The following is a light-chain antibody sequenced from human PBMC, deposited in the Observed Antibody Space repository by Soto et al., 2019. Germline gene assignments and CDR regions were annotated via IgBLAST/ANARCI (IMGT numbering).Light chain of an antibody. CDR3: AAWDDSLSGRV. J-gene: IGLJ2*01. CDR1: SSNIGSNY. Sequence: QSVLTQPPSASGTPGQRVTISCSGRSSNIGSNYVYWYQHLPGTAPKLLIYRNNQRPSGVPDRFSGSKSGTSASLAISGLRSADEADYYCAAWDDSLSGRVFGGGTKLTVL. CDR2: RNN. V-gene: IGLV1-47*01.